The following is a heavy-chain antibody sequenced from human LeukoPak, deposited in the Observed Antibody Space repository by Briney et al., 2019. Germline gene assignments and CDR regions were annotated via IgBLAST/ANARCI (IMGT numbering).Heavy chain of an antibody. Sequence: PSETLSLTCTVSGGSISSGDYYWSWIRQPPGKGLEWIGYIYYSRSTYYNPSLKSRVTISVDTSKNQFSLKLSSVTAADTAVYYCARVVTAIPTLFDYWGQGTLVTVSS. D-gene: IGHD2-21*02. V-gene: IGHV4-30-4*01. CDR2: IYYSRST. CDR3: ARVVTAIPTLFDY. J-gene: IGHJ4*02. CDR1: GGSISSGDYY.